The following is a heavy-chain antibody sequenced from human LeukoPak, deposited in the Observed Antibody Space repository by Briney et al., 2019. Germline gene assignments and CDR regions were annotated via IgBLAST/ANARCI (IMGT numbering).Heavy chain of an antibody. D-gene: IGHD3-9*01. CDR2: INPNHGDT. CDR1: GYTFTAYY. V-gene: IGHV1-2*02. CDR3: ARSPHILTGENFDY. Sequence: ASVKVSCKASGYTFTAYYMHWVRQAPGQGLEWMGWINPNHGDTDYAQKFQDRVSMTRDTSISTAYMHLSRLRSADTAVYYCARSPHILTGENFDYWGQGTLLTVSS. J-gene: IGHJ4*02.